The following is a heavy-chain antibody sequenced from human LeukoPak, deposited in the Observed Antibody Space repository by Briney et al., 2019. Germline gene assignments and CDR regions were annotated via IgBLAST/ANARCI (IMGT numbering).Heavy chain of an antibody. V-gene: IGHV3-23*01. D-gene: IGHD1-26*01. CDR2: ISGSGGST. CDR3: AKSQDGGRLFHFDY. J-gene: IGHJ4*02. Sequence: GGSLRLSWAASGFTFSSYAMSWVRQAPGKGLEWVSVISGSGGSTYSADSVKGRFTISRDNSKNTLYLQMNSLRAEDTAVYFCAKSQDGGRLFHFDYWGQGTLVTVSS. CDR1: GFTFSSYA.